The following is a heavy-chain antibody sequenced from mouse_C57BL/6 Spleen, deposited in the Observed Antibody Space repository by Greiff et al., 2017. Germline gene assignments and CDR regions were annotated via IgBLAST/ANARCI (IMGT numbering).Heavy chain of an antibody. Sequence: QVQLQQPGAELVKPGASVKLSCKASGYTFTSYWMHWVKQRPGQGLEWIGMIHPNSGSTNYNEKFKSKATLTVAKSSSTAYMQLSSLTSEDSAVYYCARPYYYGSSYWYFDVWGTGTTVTVSS. CDR2: IHPNSGST. D-gene: IGHD1-1*01. V-gene: IGHV1-64*01. J-gene: IGHJ1*03. CDR3: ARPYYYGSSYWYFDV. CDR1: GYTFTSYW.